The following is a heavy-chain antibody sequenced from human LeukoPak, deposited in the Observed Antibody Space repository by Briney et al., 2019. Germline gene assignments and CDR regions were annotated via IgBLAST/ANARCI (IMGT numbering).Heavy chain of an antibody. J-gene: IGHJ5*02. CDR2: IYSGGST. V-gene: IGHV3-53*01. CDR1: GFTVSSNY. D-gene: IGHD3-10*01. CDR3: ASQAMVRGVLSWFDP. Sequence: GGSLRLSCAASGFTVSSNYMSWVRQAPGKGLEWVSVIYSGGSTYYADSVKGRFTISRDNSKNTLYLQMNSLRAEDTAVYYCASQAMVRGVLSWFDPWGQGTLVTVSS.